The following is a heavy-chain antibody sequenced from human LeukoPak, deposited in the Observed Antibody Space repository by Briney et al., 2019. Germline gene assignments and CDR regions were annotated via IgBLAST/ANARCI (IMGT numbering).Heavy chain of an antibody. Sequence: GASVKVSCKASGYIFTDYYMHWVRQAPGQGLEWMGWFNPASGGTKYAQTFQGRVTMTRDTSINTAYMEMSSLGLDDTAVYYCARGLYYGGNQRAHDAFDIWGQGTLVTVSS. J-gene: IGHJ3*02. CDR3: ARGLYYGGNQRAHDAFDI. CDR2: FNPASGGT. D-gene: IGHD4-23*01. V-gene: IGHV1-2*02. CDR1: GYIFTDYY.